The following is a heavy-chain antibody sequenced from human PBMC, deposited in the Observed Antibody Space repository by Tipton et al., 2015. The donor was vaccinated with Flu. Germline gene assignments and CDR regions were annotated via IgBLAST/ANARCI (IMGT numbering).Heavy chain of an antibody. CDR2: IYSSGIT. J-gene: IGHJ4*02. CDR1: GGSLSSFY. D-gene: IGHD3-10*01. V-gene: IGHV4-4*07. CDR3: ARGSGSGTFVIFDY. Sequence: LRLSCTVSGGSLSSFYWTWIRQPAGKGLEWIGRIYSSGITKYKPSLKSRVTMSVDTSKNQFSLSLSSVTAADTAVYYCARGSGSGTFVIFDYWGQGTLVAVS.